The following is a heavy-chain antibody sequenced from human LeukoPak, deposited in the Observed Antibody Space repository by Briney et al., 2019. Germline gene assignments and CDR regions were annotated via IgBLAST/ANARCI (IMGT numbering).Heavy chain of an antibody. CDR2: INPNSGGT. V-gene: IGHV1-2*02. Sequence: ASVKVSCKASGYTFTGYYMHWVRQAPGQGLEWMGWINPNSGGTNYAQKFQGRVTMTRDTSISTAYMELSRLRSDDTAVYYCARVRVAGTKVPDYWGQGTLVTVSS. CDR1: GYTFTGYY. CDR3: ARVRVAGTKVPDY. J-gene: IGHJ4*02. D-gene: IGHD6-19*01.